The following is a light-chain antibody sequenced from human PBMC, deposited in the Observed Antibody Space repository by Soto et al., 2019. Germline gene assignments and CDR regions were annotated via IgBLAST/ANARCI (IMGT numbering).Light chain of an antibody. CDR2: AAS. CDR3: QQSYSTPST. V-gene: IGKV1-39*01. J-gene: IGKJ2*01. Sequence: DIQMTHSPSSLSASVGDSVTITCRASQSISSYFNWYQQKPGKAPKLLLYAASSLQSGVPSRFSGSGSGTEFTLTISSLQPEDFATDYCQQSYSTPSTFGQGTKLEIQ. CDR1: QSISSY.